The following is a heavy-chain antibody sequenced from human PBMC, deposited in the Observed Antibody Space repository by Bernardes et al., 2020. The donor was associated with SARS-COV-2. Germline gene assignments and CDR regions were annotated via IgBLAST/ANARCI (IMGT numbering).Heavy chain of an antibody. V-gene: IGHV3-9*01. CDR2: ISWNSGSI. Sequence: GGSLRLSCAASGFTFDDYAMHWVRQAPGKGLEWVSGISWNSGSIGYADSVKGRFTISRDNAKNSLYLQMNSLRAEDTALYYCAKGETELSGAFDIWGQGTMVTVSS. CDR3: AKGETELSGAFDI. J-gene: IGHJ3*02. CDR1: GFTFDDYA. D-gene: IGHD6-25*01.